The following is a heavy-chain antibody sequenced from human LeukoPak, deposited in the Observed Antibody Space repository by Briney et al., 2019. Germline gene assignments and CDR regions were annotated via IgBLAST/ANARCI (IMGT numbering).Heavy chain of an antibody. D-gene: IGHD5-18*01. J-gene: IGHJ6*03. V-gene: IGHV3-21*01. CDR1: GFTFSSYG. CDR2: ISSSSSYI. CDR3: ARDQYSSTGYMDV. Sequence: KAGGSLRLYCAASGFTFSSYGMHWVRQAPGKGLEWVSSISSSSSYIYYADSVKGRFTISRDNAKNSLYLQMNSLRAEDTAVYYCARDQYSSTGYMDVWGKGTTVTVSS.